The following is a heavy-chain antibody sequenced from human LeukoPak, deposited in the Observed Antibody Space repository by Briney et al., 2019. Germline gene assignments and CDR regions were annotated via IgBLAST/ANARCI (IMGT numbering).Heavy chain of an antibody. D-gene: IGHD2-21*01. V-gene: IGHV3-48*01. CDR2: ISSSSSTI. CDR3: AKAYCGGDCYSNYYYYMDV. Sequence: GGSLRLSCAASGFTFSSYSINWVRQAPGKGLDWVSYISSSSSTIYYADSVKGRFTISRDNAKNSLYLQMNSLRAEDTAVYYCAKAYCGGDCYSNYYYYMDVWGKGITVTVSS. J-gene: IGHJ6*03. CDR1: GFTFSSYS.